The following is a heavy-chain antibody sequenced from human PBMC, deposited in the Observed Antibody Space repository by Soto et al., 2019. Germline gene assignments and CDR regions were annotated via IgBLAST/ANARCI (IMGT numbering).Heavy chain of an antibody. V-gene: IGHV1-69*19. CDR1: GGTFNTYA. J-gene: IGHJ4*02. CDR2: ISPMFGAA. Sequence: QVQLVQSGAEMKKPGSSVKVSCQSSGGTFNTYAMNWVRQAPGQGPEWMGDISPMFGAANYAPKFQGRVTITADESTGTSYMQLSSLTSEDTALYFCAREVQFHTAAFVYWGQGTLVTVSS. CDR3: AREVQFHTAAFVY.